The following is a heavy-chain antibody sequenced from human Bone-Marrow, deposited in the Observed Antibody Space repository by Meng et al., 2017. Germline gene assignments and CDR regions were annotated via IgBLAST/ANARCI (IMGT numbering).Heavy chain of an antibody. CDR2: INPNSGGT. V-gene: IGHV1-2*02. Sequence: ALVKVSCKASGYTFTGYHMHWVRQAPGQGLEWMGWINPNSGGTNYAQKFQGRVTMTRDTSISTAYMELSRLRSDDTAVYYCARVEVHDILADWFDPWGQGTLVTVSS. J-gene: IGHJ5*02. CDR3: ARVEVHDILADWFDP. CDR1: GYTFTGYH. D-gene: IGHD3-9*01.